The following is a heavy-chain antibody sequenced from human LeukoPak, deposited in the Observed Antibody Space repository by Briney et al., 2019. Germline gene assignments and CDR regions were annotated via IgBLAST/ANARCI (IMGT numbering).Heavy chain of an antibody. Sequence: SETLSLTCAVSGGSFFGSHWNWIRQPPGKGLEWIGSIYYSGSTYYNPSLKSRVTMSVDTSKNHFSLKLSSVTAADTAVYYCATHLFYGSGSPFDYWGQGTLVTVSS. CDR1: GGSFFGSH. V-gene: IGHV4-59*04. CDR3: ATHLFYGSGSPFDY. J-gene: IGHJ4*02. D-gene: IGHD3-10*01. CDR2: IYYSGST.